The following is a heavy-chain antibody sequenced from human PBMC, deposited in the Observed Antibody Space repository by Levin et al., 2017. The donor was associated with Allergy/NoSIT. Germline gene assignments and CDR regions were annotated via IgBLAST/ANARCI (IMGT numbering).Heavy chain of an antibody. D-gene: IGHD4-17*01. J-gene: IGHJ6*03. CDR3: ARVFTVTYYYYYYMDV. V-gene: IGHV3-7*04. CDR1: GFTFSSYW. CDR2: IKQDGSEK. Sequence: GGSLRLSCAASGFTFSSYWMSWVRQAPGKGLEWVANIKQDGSEKYYVDSVKGRFTISRDNAKNSLYLQMNSLRAEDTAVYYCARVFTVTYYYYYYMDVWGKGTTVTVSS.